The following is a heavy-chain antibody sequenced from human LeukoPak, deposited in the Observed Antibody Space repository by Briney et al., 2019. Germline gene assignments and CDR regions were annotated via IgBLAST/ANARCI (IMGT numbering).Heavy chain of an antibody. CDR1: GFTFSSST. J-gene: IGHJ5*02. V-gene: IGHV3-21*01. Sequence: GGSLRLSCAASGFTFSSSTMNWVRRAPGQGLEWVSSISSSSDYIYYADSVKGRFTISRDNAKNSLYLQMNSLRAEDTAVYYCVRIPNSANFPNWFDPWGQGTLVTVSS. D-gene: IGHD4/OR15-4a*01. CDR3: VRIPNSANFPNWFDP. CDR2: ISSSSDYI.